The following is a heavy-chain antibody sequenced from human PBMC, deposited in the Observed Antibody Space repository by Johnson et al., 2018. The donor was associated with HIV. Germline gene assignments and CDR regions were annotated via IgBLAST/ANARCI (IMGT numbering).Heavy chain of an antibody. CDR2: ISSSGGAI. J-gene: IGHJ3*02. CDR1: GFAFSDYY. CDR3: ARGRGWSGSRVKAFDI. D-gene: IGHD1-26*01. V-gene: IGHV3-11*04. Sequence: QVQLVESGGGLVQPGGSLRLSCAVSGFAFSDYYMSWIRQAPGKGLEWVSYISSSGGAIFYADSVKGRFTISRDNAKHSLSLQMNSLRVEDTAVYYCARGRGWSGSRVKAFDIWGQGTLVTVSS.